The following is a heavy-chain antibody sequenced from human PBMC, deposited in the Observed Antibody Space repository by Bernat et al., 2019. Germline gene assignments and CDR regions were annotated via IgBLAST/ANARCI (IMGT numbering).Heavy chain of an antibody. Sequence: QVQLVASGGGVVQPGRSLRLSCEASGFTFSSYGMHWVRQAPGKGLEWVAVISYDENNKWYGGYVKDRFTISRGSSKDALYLQMNSLRGEETAVYCCAKGLAAASQRGYFDYWGQGTLVAVSS. CDR1: GFTFSSYG. V-gene: IGHV3-30*18. J-gene: IGHJ4*02. CDR3: AKGLAAASQRGYFDY. CDR2: ISYDENNK. D-gene: IGHD6-13*01.